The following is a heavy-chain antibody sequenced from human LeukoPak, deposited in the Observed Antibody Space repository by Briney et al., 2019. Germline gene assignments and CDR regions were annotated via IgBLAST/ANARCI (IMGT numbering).Heavy chain of an antibody. J-gene: IGHJ4*02. D-gene: IGHD3-9*01. CDR2: ISHSGRT. V-gene: IGHV4-38-2*02. CDR3: ANMMGFDYDILTGYSRPFDY. CDR1: GYSISSASY. Sequence: SETLSLTCTVSGYSISSASYWGWIRQPPGKGLEWIGSISHSGRTYYNPPLLSRVSISVDTSKNQFSLRLSSVTAADTAVYYCANMMGFDYDILTGYSRPFDYWGQGTLVTVSS.